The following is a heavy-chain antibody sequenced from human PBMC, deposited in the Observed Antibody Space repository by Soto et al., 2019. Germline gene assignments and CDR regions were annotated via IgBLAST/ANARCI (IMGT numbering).Heavy chain of an antibody. CDR2: IVPMFGTA. D-gene: IGHD6-6*01. Sequence: QVQLVQSGAEVKEPGSSVKVSCKASGGTFADFIMNWVRQTPGQGLEWMGGIVPMFGTATYAEKFKGRVTISATGSTSTAYMELTSLRSEDTAVYYCARNGTYSSSLSKYSGMDDWGQGTTVTVS. CDR3: ARNGTYSSSLSKYSGMDD. V-gene: IGHV1-69*01. J-gene: IGHJ6*02. CDR1: GGTFADFI.